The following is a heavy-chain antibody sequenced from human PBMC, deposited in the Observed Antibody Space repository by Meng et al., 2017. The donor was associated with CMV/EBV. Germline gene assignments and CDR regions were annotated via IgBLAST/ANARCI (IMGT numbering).Heavy chain of an antibody. CDR1: GFTSSSYW. V-gene: IGHV3-7*01. D-gene: IGHD5-12*01. Sequence: GESLKISCAASGFTSSSYWMSWVRQAPGKGLEWVANIKQDGSEKYYVDSVKGRFTISRDNAKNSLYLQMNSLRAEDTAVYYCARDRQWLRFLWSYGMDVWGQGTTVTVSS. CDR3: ARDRQWLRFLWSYGMDV. CDR2: IKQDGSEK. J-gene: IGHJ6*02.